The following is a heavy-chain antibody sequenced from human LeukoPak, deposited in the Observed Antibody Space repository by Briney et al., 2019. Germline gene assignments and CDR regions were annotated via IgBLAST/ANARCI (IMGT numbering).Heavy chain of an antibody. CDR3: ARVLVGASTRVAFDI. CDR1: GGSFSAYY. Sequence: SETLSLTCAVSGGSFSAYYWGWIRQPPGKGLEWIGEINHSGATNYNPSLKSRVTISVDTSKNQFSLKLSSVTAADTAVYYCARVLVGASTRVAFDIWGQGTMVTVSS. V-gene: IGHV4-34*01. D-gene: IGHD1-26*01. CDR2: INHSGAT. J-gene: IGHJ3*02.